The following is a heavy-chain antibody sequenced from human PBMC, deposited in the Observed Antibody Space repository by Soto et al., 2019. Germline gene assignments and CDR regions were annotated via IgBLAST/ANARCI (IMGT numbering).Heavy chain of an antibody. CDR2: LIPIFGTA. CDR3: AREPLFAILIPGRGGYYYYGMDV. J-gene: IGHJ6*02. V-gene: IGHV1-69*06. CDR1: GGTFSSYA. D-gene: IGHD3-9*01. Sequence: SVKVSCKASGGTFSSYAISWVRQAPGQGLEWMGVLIPIFGTANYAQKFPGRVTITADKSTSTAYMELSSLRSEDTAVYYRAREPLFAILIPGRGGYYYYGMDVGGQGTTVTVSS.